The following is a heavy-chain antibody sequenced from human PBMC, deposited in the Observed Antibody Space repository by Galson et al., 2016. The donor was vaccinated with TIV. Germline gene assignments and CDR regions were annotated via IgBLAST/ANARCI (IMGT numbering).Heavy chain of an antibody. CDR3: AKNRKTIDY. CDR2: ISGTGIST. D-gene: IGHD2/OR15-2a*01. V-gene: IGHV3-23*01. CDR1: GFAVSNFA. J-gene: IGHJ4*02. Sequence: SLRLSCAASGFAVSNFAMSWVRQAPGKGLEWVSTISGTGISTYYADSVKGRFTISRDNSKNKMFLQMNSLRAEDTAIYYCAKNRKTIDYWGQGTLVTVSS.